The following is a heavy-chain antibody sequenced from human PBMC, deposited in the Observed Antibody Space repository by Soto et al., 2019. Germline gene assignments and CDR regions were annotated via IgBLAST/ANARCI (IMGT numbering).Heavy chain of an antibody. CDR1: GGSISGYY. CDR2: IYYSGST. CDR3: AREDIVVVPAAKGSYYYYMDV. D-gene: IGHD2-2*01. J-gene: IGHJ6*03. V-gene: IGHV4-59*01. Sequence: PSETLSLTCTVSGGSISGYYWSWIRQPPGKGLELIGYIYYSGSTNYNPSLKSRVTISVDTSKNQFSLKLSSVTAADTAVYYCAREDIVVVPAAKGSYYYYMDVWGKGTTVTVSS.